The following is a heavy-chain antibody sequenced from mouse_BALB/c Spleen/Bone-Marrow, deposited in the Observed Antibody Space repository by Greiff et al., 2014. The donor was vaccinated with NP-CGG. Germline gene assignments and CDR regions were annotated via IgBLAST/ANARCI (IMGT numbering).Heavy chain of an antibody. J-gene: IGHJ4*01. CDR2: INPSNGRT. Sequence: VQLQQSGDELVKPGASVKLSCMASGFTFTSYWIHWVKQRPGQGPEWIGEINPSNGRTNYNEKFKRKATLTEDKSSSTAYMQLSSLTSEDSAVYYCARDGNYRYARDYWGQRTSVTVSS. CDR3: ARDGNYRYARDY. V-gene: IGHV1S81*02. D-gene: IGHD2-1*01. CDR1: GFTFTSYW.